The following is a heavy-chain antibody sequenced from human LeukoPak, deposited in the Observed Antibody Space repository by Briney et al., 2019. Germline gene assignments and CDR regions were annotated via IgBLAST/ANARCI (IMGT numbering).Heavy chain of an antibody. CDR2: ISSSSSTI. Sequence: GGSLRLSCAASGFTFSSYSMNWVRQAPGKGLEWVSYISSSSSTIYYADSVKGRFTISRDNAKNTLYLQMNSLRAEDTAVYYCAKDLYSGSYEGPFSFDYWGQGTLVTVSS. D-gene: IGHD1-26*01. CDR1: GFTFSSYS. J-gene: IGHJ4*02. CDR3: AKDLYSGSYEGPFSFDY. V-gene: IGHV3-48*04.